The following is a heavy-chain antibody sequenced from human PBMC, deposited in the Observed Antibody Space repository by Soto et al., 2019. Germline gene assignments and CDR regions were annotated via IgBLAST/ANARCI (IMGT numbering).Heavy chain of an antibody. Sequence: EVQLVESGGGLVQPGGPRRPSCEAPDLTLSSLRRNGFRQAQGRGREWVSYISSSSSTIYYTDSVKGRFTISRDNAKNSLYLQMNSLRDEDTAVYYCARDLIAVAGLSDYWGQGTLVTVSS. CDR3: ARDLIAVAGLSDY. CDR2: ISSSSSTI. CDR1: DLTLSSLR. J-gene: IGHJ4*02. D-gene: IGHD6-19*01. V-gene: IGHV3-48*02.